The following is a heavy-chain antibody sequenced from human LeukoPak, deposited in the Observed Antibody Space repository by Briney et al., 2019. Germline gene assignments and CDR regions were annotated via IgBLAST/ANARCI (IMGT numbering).Heavy chain of an antibody. V-gene: IGHV4-39*01. J-gene: IGHJ4*02. CDR1: GGSITTHNFY. D-gene: IGHD3-16*01. CDR3: ARLSDDGGLFDF. CDR2: ISDDGSP. Sequence: SETLSLTCTVSGGSITTHNFYWGWVRQPPGKGLTWFGGISDDGSPFYNPSLQSRLTISIDTSKNQFSLKLTSVTAAETALYYCARLSDDGGLFDFWGQGTLVTVSS.